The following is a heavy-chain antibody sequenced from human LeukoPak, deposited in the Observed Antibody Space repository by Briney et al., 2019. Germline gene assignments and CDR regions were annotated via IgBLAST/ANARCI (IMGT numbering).Heavy chain of an antibody. Sequence: EESLKISCKGSGYSFTTYWIGWVRQKPGKGLEWMGIIYPSDSDTRYSQSFQGQVTISADKSISTAYLQWSSLKASDTAMYYCASRGGKSYFHTWGQGTLVTVSS. CDR1: GYSFTTYW. J-gene: IGHJ1*01. V-gene: IGHV5-51*01. CDR3: ASRGGKSYFHT. CDR2: IYPSDSDT. D-gene: IGHD1-26*01.